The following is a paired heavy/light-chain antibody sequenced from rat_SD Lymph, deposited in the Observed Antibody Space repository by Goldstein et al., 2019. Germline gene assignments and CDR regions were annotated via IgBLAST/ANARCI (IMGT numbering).Light chain of an antibody. CDR1: ESVNKFGINL. CDR2: NEF. CDR3: QQGLTFPLT. V-gene: IGKV3S17*01. Sequence: NIVLTQSPASLAVILGQKATISCTASESVNKFGINLMHWYQQKPGQLPKILIYNEFSRAPGIPARFSGDEAELNFTLTIEPVEADDVATYYCQQGLTFPLTFGSGTKLEIK. J-gene: IGKJ5*01.
Heavy chain of an antibody. CDR3: ARSTAWGYFDY. V-gene: IGHV1-57*01. CDR2: IAPGSGGT. Sequence: QVQLQQSGAELAKPGSSVKISCKASGYTFTSYAMHWIKQTTGQALEWTGYIAPGSGGTKYNEKFKGKATLTVDKSSSTAYMQLSSLTPVDTAVYYCARSTAWGYFDYWGQGVMVTVSS. J-gene: IGHJ2*01. CDR1: GYTFTSYA. D-gene: IGHD3-4*01.